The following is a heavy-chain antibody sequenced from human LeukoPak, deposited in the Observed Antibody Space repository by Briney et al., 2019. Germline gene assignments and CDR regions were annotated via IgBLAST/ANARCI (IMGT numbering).Heavy chain of an antibody. J-gene: IGHJ4*02. CDR2: INERGTTM. CDR3: ARELTHCGGDCHVY. D-gene: IGHD2-21*02. CDR1: GFTFSNYE. V-gene: IGHV3-48*03. Sequence: GGSLRLSCAASGFTFSNYEMNWVRQAPEKGLEWVSHINERGTTMYYANSVKGRFTISRDNAKNSLYLQVNSLRAEDTAVYYCARELTHCGGDCHVYWGQGTLVTVSS.